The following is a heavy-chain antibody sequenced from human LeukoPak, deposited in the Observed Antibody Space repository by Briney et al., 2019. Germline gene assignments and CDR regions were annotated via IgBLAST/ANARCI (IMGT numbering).Heavy chain of an antibody. V-gene: IGHV4-61*02. CDR3: ARDLRAGFDAFDI. J-gene: IGHJ3*02. D-gene: IGHD4-17*01. CDR2: IYTSGST. Sequence: TSQTLSLTCTVSGGSISSGSYYWSWIRQPAGKGLEWIGRIYTSGSTNYNPSLKSRVTISVDTSKNQFSLELSSVTAADTAVYYCARDLRAGFDAFDIWGQGTMVTVSS. CDR1: GGSISSGSYY.